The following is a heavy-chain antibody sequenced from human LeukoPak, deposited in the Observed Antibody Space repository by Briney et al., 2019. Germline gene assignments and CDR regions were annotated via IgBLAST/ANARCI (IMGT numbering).Heavy chain of an antibody. V-gene: IGHV4-34*01. CDR1: GGSFSGYY. CDR2: INHSGST. Sequence: SETLPLTCAVYGGSFSGYYWSWIRQPPGKGLEWIGEINHSGSTNYNPSLKSRVTISVDTSKNQFSLKLSSVTAADTAVYYCARPNRLHSSSQGFDYWGQGTLVTVSS. D-gene: IGHD6-13*01. J-gene: IGHJ4*02. CDR3: ARPNRLHSSSQGFDY.